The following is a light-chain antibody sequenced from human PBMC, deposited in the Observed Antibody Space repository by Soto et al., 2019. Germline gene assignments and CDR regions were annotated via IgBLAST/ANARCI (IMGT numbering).Light chain of an antibody. CDR1: QALSNY. V-gene: IGKV1-9*01. CDR3: QQLSRYPLT. J-gene: IGKJ4*01. CDR2: SAS. Sequence: DIQLTQSPSVLSASVGDTVTITCRASQALSNYLAWYQQKPGKAPDLLIYSASTLQSGVPSRFSGSGSETEFSLTIRALQPEEFATYYCQQLSRYPLTVGGGTKVDIK.